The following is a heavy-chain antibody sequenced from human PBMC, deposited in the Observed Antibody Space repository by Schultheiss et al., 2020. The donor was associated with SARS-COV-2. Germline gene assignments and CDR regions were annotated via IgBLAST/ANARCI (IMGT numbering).Heavy chain of an antibody. CDR2: ISSSSSTI. D-gene: IGHD4-11*01. Sequence: GGSLRLSCAASGFTFSSYTMNWVRQAPGKGLEWVSYISSSSSTIYYADSVKGRFTISRDNAKNSLYLQMNSLRAEDTAVYYCAKAFTVTWPHRFDYWGQGTLVTVSS. CDR1: GFTFSSYT. V-gene: IGHV3-48*01. CDR3: AKAFTVTWPHRFDY. J-gene: IGHJ4*02.